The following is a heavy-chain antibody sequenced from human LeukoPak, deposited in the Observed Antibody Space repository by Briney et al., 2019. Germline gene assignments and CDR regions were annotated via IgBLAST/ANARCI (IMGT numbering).Heavy chain of an antibody. V-gene: IGHV3-48*04. D-gene: IGHD5-18*01. CDR2: ISRSGGTI. J-gene: IGHJ4*02. CDR3: ARDTAMGIFDY. Sequence: GGSLRLSCVASGFTFSTYGMNWVRQAPGKGLEWVSYISRSGGTIYYADSVKGRFTISRDNAKNSLYLQMNSLRAEDTAVYYCARDTAMGIFDYWGQGTLVTVSS. CDR1: GFTFSTYG.